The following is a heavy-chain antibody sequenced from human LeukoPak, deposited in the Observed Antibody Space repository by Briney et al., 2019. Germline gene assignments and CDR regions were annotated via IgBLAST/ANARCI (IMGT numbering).Heavy chain of an antibody. D-gene: IGHD1-14*01. Sequence: SETLSLTCTVSGGSISSYYWSWIRQPPGKGLEWIGYIYYSGTTNYNPSLKSRVTISVDTSKNQFSLKLRSVTAADTAVYYCARDLTVTNGYYYYMDVWGKGTTVTASS. CDR1: GGSISSYY. V-gene: IGHV4-59*01. J-gene: IGHJ6*03. CDR2: IYYSGTT. CDR3: ARDLTVTNGYYYYMDV.